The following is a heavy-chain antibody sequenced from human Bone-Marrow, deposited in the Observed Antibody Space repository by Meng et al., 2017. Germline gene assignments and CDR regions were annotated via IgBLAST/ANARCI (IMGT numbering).Heavy chain of an antibody. CDR1: GFTFSSYE. CDR3: AREAGRYYYYYGMDV. CDR2: ISSSGSTI. V-gene: IGHV3-48*03. Sequence: GESLKISCAASGFTFSSYEMNWVRQAPGKGLEWVSYISSSGSTIYYADSVKGRFTISRDNAKNSLYLQMNSLRAEDTAVYYCAREAGRYYYYYGMDVWGQGTTVTGYS. J-gene: IGHJ6*01.